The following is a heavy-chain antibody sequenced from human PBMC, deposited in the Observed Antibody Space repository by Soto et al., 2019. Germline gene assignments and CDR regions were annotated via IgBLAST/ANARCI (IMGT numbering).Heavy chain of an antibody. CDR1: GFTFSATW. J-gene: IGHJ4*02. V-gene: IGHV3-7*05. CDR3: ATESYFRLNY. CDR2: INGDESET. D-gene: IGHD3-10*01. Sequence: GGSLRLSCAASGFTFSATWMAWVRQPPGKGLEWVANINGDESETYSVDSVKGRFTISRDNAKNSLFLQLNSLRAEDTAVYYCATESYFRLNYWGQGTLVTVSS.